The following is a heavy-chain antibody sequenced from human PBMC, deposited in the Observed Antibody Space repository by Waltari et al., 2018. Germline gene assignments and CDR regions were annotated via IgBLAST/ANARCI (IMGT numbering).Heavy chain of an antibody. CDR1: GYTFTNFY. CDR2: INPVGGGT. J-gene: IGHJ4*02. V-gene: IGHV1-46*01. Sequence: QVQLVQSGAEVEKPGASVKVSCKASGYTFTNFYMHWVRQAPGQGLEWLGIINPVGGGTSYAQRCQGRVTMTRDTSTSTVYMELSSLRSEDTAVYYCARDANGYRGAKFDYWGQGTPVTVSS. CDR3: ARDANGYRGAKFDY. D-gene: IGHD2-8*01.